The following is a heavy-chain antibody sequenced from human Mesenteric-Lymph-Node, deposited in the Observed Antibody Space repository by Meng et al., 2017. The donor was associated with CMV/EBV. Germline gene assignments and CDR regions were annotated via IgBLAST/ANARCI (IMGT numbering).Heavy chain of an antibody. CDR3: AKDASAGTIDY. Sequence: LSCAASGFTFSDYGIHWVRQAPGKGLEWVAVIWYDGSNKYYTDSVKGRFTISRDNSKNTLYLQMDALRAEDTAVYYCAKDASAGTIDYWGQGTLVTVSS. J-gene: IGHJ4*02. CDR2: IWYDGSNK. V-gene: IGHV3-33*03. D-gene: IGHD1-1*01. CDR1: GFTFSDYG.